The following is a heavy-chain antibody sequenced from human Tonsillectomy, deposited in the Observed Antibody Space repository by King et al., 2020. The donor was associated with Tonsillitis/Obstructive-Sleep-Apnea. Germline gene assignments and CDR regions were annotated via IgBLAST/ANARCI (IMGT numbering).Heavy chain of an antibody. D-gene: IGHD2-15*01. CDR2: INHSGSS. Sequence: VQLPQWGAGLLKPSETLSLPCAVYGGSFSGYYWSWIRQPPGKGLEWIGEINHSGSSNYNPSLKSRVTISLDTSKNQFSLKLSSVTAADTAVYYCARAVIVVVVAATDAFDIWGQGTMVTVSS. CDR1: GGSFSGYY. J-gene: IGHJ3*02. CDR3: ARAVIVVVVAATDAFDI. V-gene: IGHV4-34*01.